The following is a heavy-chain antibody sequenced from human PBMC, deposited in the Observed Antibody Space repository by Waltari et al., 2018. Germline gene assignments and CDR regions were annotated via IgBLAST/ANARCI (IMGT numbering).Heavy chain of an antibody. CDR3: TLSANHYDSSGYPPA. Sequence: QVQLVASGGGVVQPGRSPRLSCAASGFLFRQSGPHWVRQAPGKGLEWVAVISDDGSNTYYADSVKGRFSISRDNSKNTLYLQMNSLRAEDTAVYYCTLSANHYDSSGYPPAWGQGTLVTVSS. J-gene: IGHJ5*02. D-gene: IGHD3-22*01. CDR2: ISDDGSNT. CDR1: GFLFRQSG. V-gene: IGHV3-30*03.